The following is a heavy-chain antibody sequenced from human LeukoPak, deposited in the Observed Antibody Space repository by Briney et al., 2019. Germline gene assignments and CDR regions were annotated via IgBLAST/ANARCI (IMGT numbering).Heavy chain of an antibody. D-gene: IGHD2-8*01. J-gene: IGHJ6*03. CDR1: GFTFSSYS. CDR3: ARDRGGTLMVYARGKDYYYMDV. Sequence: GGSLRLSCAASGFTFSSYSINWVRQAPGKGLEWVSSISSSSSYIYYADSVKGRFTISRDNARNSLCLQMSSLRAEDTAVYYCARDRGGTLMVYARGKDYYYMDVWGKGTTVTVSS. CDR2: ISSSSSYI. V-gene: IGHV3-21*01.